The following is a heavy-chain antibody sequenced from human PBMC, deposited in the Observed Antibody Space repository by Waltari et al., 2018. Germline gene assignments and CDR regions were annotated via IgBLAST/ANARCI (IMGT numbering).Heavy chain of an antibody. J-gene: IGHJ4*02. CDR3: ARDPGYSSGWLY. CDR1: GYTFTNYL. CDR2: SNPSGGFT. V-gene: IGHV1-46*01. Sequence: QVQLVQSGAEVKKPGASVKVSCKASGYTFTNYLMHWVRQAPGQGLEWLGVSNPSGGFTSSSQNFQGRVTMTRDTSTSTVYLELSSLRSEDTAVYYCARDPGYSSGWLYWGQGTLVTVSS. D-gene: IGHD6-19*01.